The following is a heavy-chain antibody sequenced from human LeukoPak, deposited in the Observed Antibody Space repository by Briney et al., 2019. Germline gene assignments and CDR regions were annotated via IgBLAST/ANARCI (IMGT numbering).Heavy chain of an antibody. CDR2: ISSSGTAR. D-gene: IGHD1-26*01. CDR1: GFTFSDYY. V-gene: IGHV3-11*01. CDR3: ARSGPFDY. Sequence: PGGSLRLSCAGSGFTFSDYYMSWLRQTPGKGLEWRSYISSSGTARYNADSVKGRFTVSRDNAKSSLYLQMNSLTVEDTAVYYCARSGPFDYWGQGTLVTVSS. J-gene: IGHJ4*02.